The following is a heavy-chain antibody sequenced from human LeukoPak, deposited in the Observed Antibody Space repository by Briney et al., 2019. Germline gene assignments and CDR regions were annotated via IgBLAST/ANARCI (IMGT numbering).Heavy chain of an antibody. CDR1: GYSFTSYW. CDR2: IYPGDSDT. V-gene: IGHV5-51*01. J-gene: IGHJ4*02. D-gene: IGHD3-10*01. Sequence: GESLKISCKGSGYSFTSYWIGWVRQMPGKGLEWMGIIYPGDSDTRYSPSFQGQVTISADKSISTAYLQWSSLKASGTAMYCCARQIATMVNYFDYWGQGTLVTVSS. CDR3: ARQIATMVNYFDY.